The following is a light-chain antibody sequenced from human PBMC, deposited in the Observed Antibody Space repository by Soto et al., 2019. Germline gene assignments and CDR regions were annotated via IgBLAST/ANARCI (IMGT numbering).Light chain of an antibody. V-gene: IGKV1-5*03. CDR2: NTS. Sequence: DIQLTQSPSTLSTSVGDRVTISCRASQSISSWLAWYQQKPGKAPKLLIYNTSNLERGVPPRFGGSVSGTKFTLTISSRQPDDFATDYCQYWSDSCWTGGQGPMVDIK. CDR1: QSISSW. CDR3: QYWSDSCWT. J-gene: IGKJ1*01.